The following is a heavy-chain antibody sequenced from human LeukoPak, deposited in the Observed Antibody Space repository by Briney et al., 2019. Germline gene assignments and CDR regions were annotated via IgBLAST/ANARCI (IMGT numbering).Heavy chain of an antibody. CDR3: ARLQWELHDYYGMDV. J-gene: IGHJ6*02. CDR2: ISNAGSNE. CDR1: GFTFSNYA. V-gene: IGHV3-30-3*01. Sequence: PGGSLRLSCVVSGFTFSNYAMHWVRQAPGKGLEWVAVISNAGSNEYYGDSVKGRFTISRDNSKNTLYLQMNSLRAEDTAVYYCARLQWELHDYYGMDVWGQGTTVTVSS. D-gene: IGHD1-26*01.